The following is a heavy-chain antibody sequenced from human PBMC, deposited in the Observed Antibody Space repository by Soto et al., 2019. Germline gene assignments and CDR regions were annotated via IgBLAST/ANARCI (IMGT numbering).Heavy chain of an antibody. CDR2: INHSGST. CDR3: ARSRRHYYYGMDV. CDR1: GGSFSGYY. J-gene: IGHJ6*02. Sequence: SETLSLTCAVYGGSFSGYYWSWIRQPPGKGLEWIGGINHSGSTNYNPSLKSRVTISVDTSKNQFSLKLSSVTAADTAVYYCARSRRHYYYGMDVWGQGTTVTVSS. V-gene: IGHV4-34*01.